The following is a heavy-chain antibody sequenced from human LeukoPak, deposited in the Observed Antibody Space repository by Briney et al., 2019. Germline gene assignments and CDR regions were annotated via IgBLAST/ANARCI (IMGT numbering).Heavy chain of an antibody. Sequence: GGSLRLSCAASGFTSSSYEMNWVRQAPGKGLEWVSYISSSGSTIYYADSVKGRFTISRDNAKNSLYLQMNSLKTEDTAVYYCRGGYGGDDNWGQGSLVTVSS. D-gene: IGHD3-22*01. V-gene: IGHV3-48*03. J-gene: IGHJ4*02. CDR2: ISSSGSTI. CDR1: GFTSSSYE. CDR3: RGGYGGDDN.